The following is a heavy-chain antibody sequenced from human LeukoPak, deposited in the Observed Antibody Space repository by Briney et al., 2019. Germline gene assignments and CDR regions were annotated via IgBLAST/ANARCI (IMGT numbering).Heavy chain of an antibody. CDR1: GGSISSSDYY. D-gene: IGHD3-10*01. J-gene: IGHJ4*02. CDR3: ARRESGSGRHDY. CDR2: RYYNGNT. V-gene: IGHV4-39*01. Sequence: PSETLSLTCTVSGGSISSSDYYWGWIRQPPGKGLEWIGNRYYNGNTYYNPSLKSRVTISVDTSKNQFSLKVSSVTAADTAVYYSARRESGSGRHDYWGQGTLVTVSS.